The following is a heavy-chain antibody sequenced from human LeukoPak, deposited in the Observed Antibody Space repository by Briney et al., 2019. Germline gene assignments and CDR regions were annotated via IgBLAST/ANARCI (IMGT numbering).Heavy chain of an antibody. CDR3: ASAEPYYDFWSGSRGAFDY. CDR2: INAGNGNT. V-gene: IGHV1-3*01. D-gene: IGHD3-3*01. CDR1: GYTFTIYA. J-gene: IGHJ4*02. Sequence: ASVKVSCKASGYTFTIYAMHWVRQAPGQRLEWMGWINAGNGNTKYSQKFQGRVTITRDTSASTAYVELSSLRSEDTAVYYCASAEPYYDFWSGSRGAFDYWGQGTLVTVSS.